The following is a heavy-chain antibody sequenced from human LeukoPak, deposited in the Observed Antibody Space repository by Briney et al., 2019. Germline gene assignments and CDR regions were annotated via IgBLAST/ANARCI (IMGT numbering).Heavy chain of an antibody. J-gene: IGHJ5*02. CDR3: ARSALRGALLASRDWFDP. V-gene: IGHV1-69*05. CDR1: GGTFSSYA. CDR2: IIPIFGTA. D-gene: IGHD1-26*01. Sequence: SVKVSCKASGGTFSSYAISWVRQAPGQGLEWVGRIIPIFGTANYAQKFQGRVTITTDESTSTAYMELSSLRSEDTAVYYCARSALRGALLASRDWFDPWGQGTLVTVSS.